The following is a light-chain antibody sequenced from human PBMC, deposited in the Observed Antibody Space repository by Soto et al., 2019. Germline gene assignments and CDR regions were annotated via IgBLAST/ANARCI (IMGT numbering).Light chain of an antibody. CDR2: NNN. J-gene: IGLJ3*02. V-gene: IGLV1-51*01. CDR1: RSNIGNNY. Sequence: QSVLTQPPSVSAAPGQKVTISCSGSRSNIGNNYVAWYQQFPGTVPKLLIYNNNRRPSGTPDRISGSASGTSATLTITGRQTGDEADYFCVTWDTSLRTGVIGGGTQLTVL. CDR3: VTWDTSLRTGV.